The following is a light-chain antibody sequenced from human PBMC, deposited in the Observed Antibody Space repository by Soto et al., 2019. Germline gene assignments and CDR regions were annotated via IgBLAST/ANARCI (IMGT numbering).Light chain of an antibody. V-gene: IGLV2-14*01. J-gene: IGLJ2*01. CDR3: SSYTTRGTRV. Sequence: QSALTQPASVSGSPGHSITISCTGTSSDVGTYKYVSWYQQHPGKAPKLMIYEVSNRPSGVSNRFSGSKSGNTASLTISELQAEDEADYYCSSYTTRGTRVFGGGTKLTVL. CDR1: SSDVGTYKY. CDR2: EVS.